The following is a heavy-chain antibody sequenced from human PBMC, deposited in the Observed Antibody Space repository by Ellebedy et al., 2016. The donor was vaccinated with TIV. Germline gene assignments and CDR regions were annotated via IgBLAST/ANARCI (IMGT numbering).Heavy chain of an antibody. D-gene: IGHD2-2*01. Sequence: AASVKVSCKVSGYSVTELSIHWARQAPGKGLEWMGGFDPEDDETVFAQNFQGRVTMTEDTFTDTAYMELSSLRSEDTAVYYCATDGPGDPHAKPYYHYSGMDVWGQGTTVTVSS. CDR1: GYSVTELS. CDR3: ATDGPGDPHAKPYYHYSGMDV. J-gene: IGHJ6*02. CDR2: FDPEDDET. V-gene: IGHV1-24*01.